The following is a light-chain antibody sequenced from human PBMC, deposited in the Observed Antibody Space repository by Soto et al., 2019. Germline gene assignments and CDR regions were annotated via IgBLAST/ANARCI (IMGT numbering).Light chain of an antibody. J-gene: IGLJ1*01. V-gene: IGLV2-14*01. CDR2: EVS. CDR1: SSDVANYNY. CDR3: SSQRV. Sequence: QSTLTQPASVSGSPGQSITISCTGTSSDVANYNYVSWYQQHPGKAPKLMIFEVSNRPSGVSNRFSGSKSGSTASLTISGPQAEDEADYYCSSQRVFGAGTKVTVL.